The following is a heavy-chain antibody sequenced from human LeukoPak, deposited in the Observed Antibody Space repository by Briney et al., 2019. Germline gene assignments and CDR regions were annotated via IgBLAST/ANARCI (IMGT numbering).Heavy chain of an antibody. CDR1: GYSISSGYY. Sequence: SETLSLTCAVSGYSISSGYYWGWIRQPPGKGLEWIGSIYHSGSTYYNPSLKSRVTISVDTSKNQFSLKLSSVTAADTAVYYCARQGITIFGVVIINYYYMDVWGKETTVTVSS. J-gene: IGHJ6*03. D-gene: IGHD3-3*01. CDR3: ARQGITIFGVVIINYYYMDV. V-gene: IGHV4-38-2*01. CDR2: IYHSGST.